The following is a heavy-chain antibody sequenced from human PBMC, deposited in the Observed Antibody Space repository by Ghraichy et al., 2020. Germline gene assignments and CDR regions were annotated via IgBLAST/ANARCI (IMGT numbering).Heavy chain of an antibody. CDR2: IIPILGIA. D-gene: IGHD2-15*01. Sequence: SVKVSCKASGGTFSSYTISWVRQAPGQGLEWMGRIIPILGIANYAQKFQGRVTITADKSTSTAYMELSSLRSEDTAVYYCARTPVVGSCCYYFDYWGQGTLVTVSS. J-gene: IGHJ4*02. V-gene: IGHV1-69*02. CDR3: ARTPVVGSCCYYFDY. CDR1: GGTFSSYT.